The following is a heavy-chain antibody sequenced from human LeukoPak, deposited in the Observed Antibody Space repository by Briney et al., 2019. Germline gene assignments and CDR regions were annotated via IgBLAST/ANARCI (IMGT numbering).Heavy chain of an antibody. CDR2: ISTSGDRT. Sequence: PGGSLRLSCAASGFTFSTYAMTWVRQAPGKGLEWVSGISTSGDRTYYADSVKGRFPISRDNSKNTLYLQLNSLRAEATAEYYCARSAVGTSCCTAVDYWGQGTLVTVSS. CDR3: ARSAVGTSCCTAVDY. V-gene: IGHV3-23*01. J-gene: IGHJ4*02. CDR1: GFTFSTYA. D-gene: IGHD1-26*01.